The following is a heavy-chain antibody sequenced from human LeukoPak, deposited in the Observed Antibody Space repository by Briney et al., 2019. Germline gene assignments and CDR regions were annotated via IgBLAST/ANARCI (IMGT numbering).Heavy chain of an antibody. Sequence: GGSLRLSCAASGFTFSSYWMSWVRQAPGKGLEWVANIKQDGSEKYYVDSVKGRFTISRDNAKDSLYLQMNSLRAEDTAVYYCARRTYYDILTGYYEYYYYYMDVWGKGTTVTISS. CDR1: GFTFSSYW. J-gene: IGHJ6*03. V-gene: IGHV3-7*01. CDR2: IKQDGSEK. CDR3: ARRTYYDILTGYYEYYYYYMDV. D-gene: IGHD3-9*01.